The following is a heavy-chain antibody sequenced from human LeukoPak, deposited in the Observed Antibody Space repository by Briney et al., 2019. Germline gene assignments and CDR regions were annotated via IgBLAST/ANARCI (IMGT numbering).Heavy chain of an antibody. Sequence: GGSLRLSCAASGFTFSSYGMHWVRQAPGKGLEWVAVIWYDGSNKYYADSVKGRFTISRDNSKNTLYLQMNSLRAEDTAVYYCASSIAGTTNMGIDYWGQGTLVTASS. V-gene: IGHV3-33*01. D-gene: IGHD1-20*01. CDR3: ASSIAGTTNMGIDY. CDR2: IWYDGSNK. J-gene: IGHJ4*02. CDR1: GFTFSSYG.